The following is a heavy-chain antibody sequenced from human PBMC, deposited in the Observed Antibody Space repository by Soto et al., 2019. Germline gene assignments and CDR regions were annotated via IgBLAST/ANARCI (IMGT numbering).Heavy chain of an antibody. V-gene: IGHV3-66*01. CDR3: AKIRGSSWMIDY. CDR2: IYSGGST. D-gene: IGHD6-13*01. J-gene: IGHJ4*02. Sequence: PGGSLRLSCAASGFTVSSIYMSWVSQAPGKGLEWVSVIYSGGSTYYADSVKGRFTISRDNSKNTLYLQMNSLRAEDTAVYYCAKIRGSSWMIDYWGQGTLVAVSS. CDR1: GFTVSSIY.